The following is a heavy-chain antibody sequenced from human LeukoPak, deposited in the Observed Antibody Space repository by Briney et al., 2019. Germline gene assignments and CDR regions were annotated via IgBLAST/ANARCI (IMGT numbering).Heavy chain of an antibody. V-gene: IGHV3-21*01. J-gene: IGHJ4*02. CDR1: GFTFSSYS. D-gene: IGHD5-24*01. Sequence: GGSLRLSCAASGFTFSSYSMNWVRQAPGKGLEWVSSISRSSNYIYYADSVKGRFTISRDNAKNSLYLQINSLRAEDTSVYYCARGENNYGYYYCDYWGQGTLVTVSS. CDR3: ARGENNYGYYYCDY. CDR2: ISRSSNYI.